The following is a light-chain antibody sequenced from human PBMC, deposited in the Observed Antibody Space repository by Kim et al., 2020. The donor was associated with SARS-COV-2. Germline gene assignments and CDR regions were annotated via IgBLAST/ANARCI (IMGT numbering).Light chain of an antibody. Sequence: ISCIGTSSDVRDHNSVSWNQQHPCKAPKVTIYDVNKRPSGVPDRFSGSKSGNTASLTLSELQAEDEADYYCCSYAGSSYAGSYVVFGGGTQLTVL. V-gene: IGLV2-11*03. CDR2: DVN. CDR3: CSYAGSSYAGSYVV. J-gene: IGLJ2*01. CDR1: SSDVRDHNS.